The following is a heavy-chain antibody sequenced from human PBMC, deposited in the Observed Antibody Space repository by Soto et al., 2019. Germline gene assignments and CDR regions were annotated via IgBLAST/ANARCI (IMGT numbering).Heavy chain of an antibody. Sequence: ASVKVSCKTSGYSFTSYYMHWVRQAPGQGLEWMGIINPSGGSTSYAQKFQGRVTMTRDTSTSTVYMELSSLRSEDTAVYYCAREYQLLYGPWGQGTLVTVSS. D-gene: IGHD2-2*02. CDR1: GYSFTSYY. CDR3: AREYQLLYGP. J-gene: IGHJ5*02. CDR2: INPSGGST. V-gene: IGHV1-46*01.